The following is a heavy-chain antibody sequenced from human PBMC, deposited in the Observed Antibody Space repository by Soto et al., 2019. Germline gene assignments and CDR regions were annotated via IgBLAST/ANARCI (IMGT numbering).Heavy chain of an antibody. CDR3: ARLASLLAARPGRYYFDY. D-gene: IGHD6-6*01. J-gene: IGHJ4*02. CDR1: GGSISSSSYY. CDR2: IYYSGST. V-gene: IGHV4-39*01. Sequence: SETLSLTCTVSGGSISSSSYYWGWIRQPPGKGLEWIGSIYYSGSTYYNPSLKSRVTISVDTSKNQFSLKLSSVTAADTAVYYCARLASLLAARPGRYYFDYCGQGTLVPGSS.